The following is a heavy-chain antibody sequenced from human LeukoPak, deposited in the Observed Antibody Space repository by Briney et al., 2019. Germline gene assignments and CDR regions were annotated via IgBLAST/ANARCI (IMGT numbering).Heavy chain of an antibody. CDR3: ARTYQLLRNWFDP. CDR2: INPNSGGT. Sequence: ASVKVSCKASGYTFTGYYMHWVRQAPGQGLEWMGRINPNSGGTNYAQKFRGSVTMTRDTSISTAYMELSRLRSDDTAVYYCARTYQLLRNWFDPWGQGTLVTVSS. CDR1: GYTFTGYY. V-gene: IGHV1-2*06. J-gene: IGHJ5*02. D-gene: IGHD2-2*01.